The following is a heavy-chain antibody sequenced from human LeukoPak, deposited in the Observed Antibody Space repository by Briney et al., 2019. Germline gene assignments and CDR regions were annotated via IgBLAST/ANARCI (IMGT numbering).Heavy chain of an antibody. V-gene: IGHV3-21*01. Sequence: GGSLRLSCAASGFTFSDFAMIWVRQPPGKGLEWVSSTLQGGGEIHYADSVRGRFTISRDNAKNSLYLQMNSLRAEDTAVYYCARGSSSWYTLWGQGTLVTVSS. CDR1: GFTFSDFA. J-gene: IGHJ4*02. D-gene: IGHD6-13*01. CDR2: TLQGGGEI. CDR3: ARGSSSWYTL.